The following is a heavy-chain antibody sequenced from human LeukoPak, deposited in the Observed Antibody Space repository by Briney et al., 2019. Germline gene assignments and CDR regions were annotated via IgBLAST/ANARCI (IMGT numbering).Heavy chain of an antibody. CDR2: IKRDGSEQ. CDR3: ARGVPSGLDYFDF. CDR1: GFMFSNYW. J-gene: IGHJ4*02. V-gene: IGHV3-7*01. D-gene: IGHD6-19*01. Sequence: PGGSLRLSCAASGFMFSNYWMIWVRQAPGKGLEWVANIKRDGSEQYYVDSVKGRFTISRDSVKNSLYLQMNSLRAEDTAVYYCARGVPSGLDYFDFWGQGTLVTVSS.